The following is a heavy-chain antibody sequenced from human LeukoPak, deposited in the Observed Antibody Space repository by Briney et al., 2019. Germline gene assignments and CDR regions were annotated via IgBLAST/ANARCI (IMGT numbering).Heavy chain of an antibody. Sequence: GGSLRLSCAASGFTFDDYGMSWVRQAPGKGLEWVSGINWNGGSTGYADSVKGRFTISRDNSRNTVYLQMNSLRAEDTAVYFCTKDTIFDIWGQGTMVTVSS. CDR2: INWNGGST. D-gene: IGHD3-3*01. CDR3: TKDTIFDI. V-gene: IGHV3-20*04. CDR1: GFTFDDYG. J-gene: IGHJ3*02.